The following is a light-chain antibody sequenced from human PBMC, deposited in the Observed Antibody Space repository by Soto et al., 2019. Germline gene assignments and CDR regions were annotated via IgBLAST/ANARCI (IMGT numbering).Light chain of an antibody. CDR2: GAS. CDR1: RSISSF. J-gene: IGKJ3*01. Sequence: DIQMTQSPSSLSASVGDRVTITCRASRSISSFLNWYRQTPGNAPKLLIYGASNLLSGVPSRLSGSGSGTDFTLTISSLQPEDFATYYCPQSENTPFTFGPGTKEEIK. CDR3: PQSENTPFT. V-gene: IGKV1-39*01.